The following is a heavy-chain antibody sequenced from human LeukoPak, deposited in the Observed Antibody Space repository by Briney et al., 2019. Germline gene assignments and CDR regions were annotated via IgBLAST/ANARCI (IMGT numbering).Heavy chain of an antibody. Sequence: GGSLRLSCAASGFTFSNAWMSWVRQAPGKGLEWVGRIKSKTDGGTTDYAAPVKGRFTISRDDSKNTLYLQMNSLKTEDTAVYYCTQRGWFGESAYGTPIDYWGQGTLVTVSS. CDR1: GFTFSNAW. CDR3: TQRGWFGESAYGTPIDY. D-gene: IGHD3-10*01. J-gene: IGHJ4*02. V-gene: IGHV3-15*01. CDR2: IKSKTDGGTT.